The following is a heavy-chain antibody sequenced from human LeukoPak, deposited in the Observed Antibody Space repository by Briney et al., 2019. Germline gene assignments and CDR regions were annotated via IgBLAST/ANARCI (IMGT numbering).Heavy chain of an antibody. V-gene: IGHV3-30*02. CDR1: GFTFSSYG. CDR2: IRYDGSNK. CDR3: ASLRSSSSQDYYYYMDV. D-gene: IGHD6-6*01. Sequence: GGSLRLSCAASGFTFSSYGMHWVRQAPGKGLEWVAFIRYDGSNKYYADSVKGRFTIYRENSKNTLYLQMNSLRAEDTAVYYCASLRSSSSQDYYYYMDVWGKGTTVTVSS. J-gene: IGHJ6*03.